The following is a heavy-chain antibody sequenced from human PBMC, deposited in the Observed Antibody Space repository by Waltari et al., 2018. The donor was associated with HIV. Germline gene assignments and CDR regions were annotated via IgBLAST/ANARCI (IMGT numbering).Heavy chain of an antibody. J-gene: IGHJ4*02. CDR1: GFIFSNAW. CDR2: IKRKSDGGTA. V-gene: IGHV3-15*01. CDR3: TTDNMTIVALDY. D-gene: IGHD5-12*01. Sequence: EVQLVESGGGLVKPGGSLRLSCAASGFIFSNAWMNWVPQAPGEGLGRVGRIKRKSDGGTADYAAPVKGRFTISRDDSKNGLYLQMNSLKTEDTAVYYCTTDNMTIVALDYWGQGTLLTVSS.